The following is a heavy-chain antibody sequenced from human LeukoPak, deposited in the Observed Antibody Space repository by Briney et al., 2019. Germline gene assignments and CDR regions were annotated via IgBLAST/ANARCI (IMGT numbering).Heavy chain of an antibody. CDR2: ISYDGSNK. J-gene: IGHJ4*02. CDR3: ARGPYLTFWSD. V-gene: IGHV3-30-3*01. CDR1: GFTFSSYA. Sequence: GRSLRLSCAASGFTFSSYAMHWVRQAPGKGLEWVAVISYDGSNKYYADSVKGRFTISRDNSKNTLYLQMNSLRAEDTAVYYCARGPYLTFWSDWGQGTLVTVSS. D-gene: IGHD3-3*01.